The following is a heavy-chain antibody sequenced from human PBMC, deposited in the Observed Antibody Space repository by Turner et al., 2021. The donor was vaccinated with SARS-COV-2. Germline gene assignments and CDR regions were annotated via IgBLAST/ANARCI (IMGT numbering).Heavy chain of an antibody. D-gene: IGHD2-15*01. CDR2: IYHSGST. V-gene: IGHV4-4*02. J-gene: IGHJ6*02. Sequence: QVQLQESCPGLVKPSGTLCLTCAVSGGSISSSNWWSWVRQSPGKGLEWIGEIYHSGSTNYNPSLKSRVTISVDKSKNQFSRTLSSVTAADTAVYYCARGWGVVLGYYGLDVWGQGTTVTVSS. CDR1: GGSISSSNW. CDR3: ARGWGVVLGYYGLDV.